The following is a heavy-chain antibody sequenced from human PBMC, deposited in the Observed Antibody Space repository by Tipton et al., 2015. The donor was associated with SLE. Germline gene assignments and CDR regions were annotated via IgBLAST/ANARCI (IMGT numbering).Heavy chain of an antibody. CDR2: IYGSGST. CDR3: AREPTQTGYWYFDL. Sequence: GLVKPSETLSLTCTVSGGSISNLYWSWIRQPAGKGLEWIGRIYGSGSTNYNASLKSRTTISLDSSKNQFSLKLTSVTAADTAVYFCAREPTQTGYWYFDLWGRGTLVTVSS. V-gene: IGHV4-4*07. J-gene: IGHJ2*01. CDR1: GGSISNLY. D-gene: IGHD1-1*01.